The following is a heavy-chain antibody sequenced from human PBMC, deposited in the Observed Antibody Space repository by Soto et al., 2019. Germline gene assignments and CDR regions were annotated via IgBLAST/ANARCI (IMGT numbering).Heavy chain of an antibody. V-gene: IGHV3-21*01. J-gene: IGHJ5*02. CDR2: ITSSSDFI. D-gene: IGHD2-2*01. CDR3: ARDLSNRNWYGH. Sequence: PGGSLRLSCAASGFTFNYYTMSWVRQAPGKGLEWVSSITSSSDFIFYADSVKGRFTISRDDAKNSLYLQMNSLRAEDTAVYYCARDLSNRNWYGHWGQGTLVTVSS. CDR1: GFTFNYYT.